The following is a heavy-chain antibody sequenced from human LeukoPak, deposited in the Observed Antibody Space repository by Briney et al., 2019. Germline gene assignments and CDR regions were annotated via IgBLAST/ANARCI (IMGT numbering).Heavy chain of an antibody. J-gene: IGHJ4*02. CDR2: INPNSGVT. D-gene: IGHD3-16*02. CDR1: GYTFTGYY. CDR3: ARLSTPNLYYFDY. Sequence: ASVKVSCKASGYTFTGYYMHWVRQAPGQGLEWMGWINPNSGVTYYAQKFQGRVSMTRDTSISTAYMEVSRLRSDDSALYYCARLSTPNLYYFDYWGQGTLITVSS. V-gene: IGHV1-2*02.